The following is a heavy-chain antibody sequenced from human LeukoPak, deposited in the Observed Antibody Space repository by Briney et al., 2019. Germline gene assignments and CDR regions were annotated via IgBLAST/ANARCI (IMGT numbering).Heavy chain of an antibody. Sequence: GESLKISCQGSGYSFSSYWVGWVRQMPGKGLEWMGIIYPGDSDTRYSPSFQGQVTISADKSISTAYLQWSSLKASDTAMYYCARAREYYYDSSGYYYLDYWGQGTLVTVSS. CDR2: IYPGDSDT. D-gene: IGHD3-22*01. CDR1: GYSFSSYW. V-gene: IGHV5-51*01. J-gene: IGHJ4*02. CDR3: ARAREYYYDSSGYYYLDY.